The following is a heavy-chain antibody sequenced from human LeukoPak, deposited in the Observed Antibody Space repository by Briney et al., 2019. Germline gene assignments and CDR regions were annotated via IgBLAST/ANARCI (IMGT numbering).Heavy chain of an antibody. J-gene: IGHJ4*02. CDR3: ARSGNWNDVGNFDY. CDR1: GGSISSGDYY. CDR2: IYYSGST. D-gene: IGHD1-1*01. V-gene: IGHV4-61*08. Sequence: PSETLSLTCTVSGGSISSGDYYWSWIRQPPGKGLEWIGYIYYSGSTNYNPSLKSRVTISVDTSKNQFSLKLSSVTAADTAVYYCARSGNWNDVGNFDYWGQGTLVTVSS.